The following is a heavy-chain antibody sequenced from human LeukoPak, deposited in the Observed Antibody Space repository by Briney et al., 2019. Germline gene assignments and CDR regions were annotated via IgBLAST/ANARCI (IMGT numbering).Heavy chain of an antibody. CDR2: IIPIFGAA. CDR1: GGTFSSYA. D-gene: IGHD5-12*01. V-gene: IGHV1-69*06. Sequence: SVKVSCKASGGTFSSYAISWVRQAPGQGLEWMGGIIPIFGAANYAQKFQGRVTITADKSTSTAYMELSSLRSEDTAVYYCARTVANSGYDLASLGYWGQGTLVTVSS. CDR3: ARTVANSGYDLASLGY. J-gene: IGHJ4*02.